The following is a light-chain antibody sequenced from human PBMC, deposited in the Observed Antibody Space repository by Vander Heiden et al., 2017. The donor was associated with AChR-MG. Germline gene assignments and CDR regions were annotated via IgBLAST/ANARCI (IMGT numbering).Light chain of an antibody. CDR3: STWDDSLNGGV. J-gene: IGLJ2*01. CDR2: KKN. V-gene: IGLV1-44*01. Sequence: QSVLTQPPSASGAPGQRVTISCSETNSNIGSNSLNLFQQIPGTPHKLLIEKKNQRPEGVPDRVAAYKSGTLASRAIRGIKSEDEAEEECSTWDDSLNGGVFGGGIKLTVL. CDR1: NSNIGSNS.